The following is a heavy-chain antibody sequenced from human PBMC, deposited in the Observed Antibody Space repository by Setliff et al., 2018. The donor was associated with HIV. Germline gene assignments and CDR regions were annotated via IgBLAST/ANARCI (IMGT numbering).Heavy chain of an antibody. CDR2: IWYDERHK. Sequence: GGSLRLSCAASGFTFSSYSMHWVRQAPGKGLEWVASIWYDERHKYYANSVKGRFTISRDNSKNTLRLHLNSLRPEDTAVYYCARSPFLEWLFGFDYWGQGALVTVSS. CDR1: GFTFSSYS. CDR3: ARSPFLEWLFGFDY. J-gene: IGHJ4*02. V-gene: IGHV3-33*08. D-gene: IGHD3-3*02.